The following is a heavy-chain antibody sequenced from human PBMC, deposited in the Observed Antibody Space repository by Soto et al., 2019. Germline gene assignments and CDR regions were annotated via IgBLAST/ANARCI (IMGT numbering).Heavy chain of an antibody. CDR1: GYTFTSYA. J-gene: IGHJ6*02. CDR3: ARDGPDDSYGFIGARYYYYGMDV. V-gene: IGHV1-3*01. Sequence: RASVKVSCKASGYTFTSYAMRWVRQAPGQRLEWMGWINAGNGNTKYSQKFQGRVTITRDTSASTAYMELSSLRSEDTAVYYCARDGPDDSYGFIGARYYYYGMDVWGQGTTVTVSS. D-gene: IGHD5-18*01. CDR2: INAGNGNT.